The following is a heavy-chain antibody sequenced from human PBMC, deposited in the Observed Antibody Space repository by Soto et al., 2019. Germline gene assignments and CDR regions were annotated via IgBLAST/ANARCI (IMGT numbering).Heavy chain of an antibody. D-gene: IGHD2-15*01. Sequence: EVQLLESGGGLVQPGGSLRLSCAASGFTFSSYAMSWVRQAPGKGLEWVSAISSSSSYIYYADSVKGRFTISRDNAKNSLYLQMNSLRAEDTAVYYCAREVRASAQNWFDPWGQGTLVTVSS. CDR1: GFTFSSYA. V-gene: IGHV3-21*01. CDR3: AREVRASAQNWFDP. CDR2: ISSSSSYI. J-gene: IGHJ5*02.